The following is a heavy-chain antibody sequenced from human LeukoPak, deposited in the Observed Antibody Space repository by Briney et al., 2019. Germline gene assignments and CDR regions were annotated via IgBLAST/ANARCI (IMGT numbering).Heavy chain of an antibody. J-gene: IGHJ4*02. Sequence: PGGSLRLSRVSSVHTYCIYAMNWAPHAPGKGLEWVSVISGRGGSTYYADSVKGRFPISRDNSKNTLYLQMNSLRAEDTAVYYCAKRGVSSSWYYFDYWGQGTVVTVSS. V-gene: IGHV3-23*01. CDR2: ISGRGGST. D-gene: IGHD6-13*01. CDR3: AKRGVSSSWYYFDY. CDR1: VHTYCIYA.